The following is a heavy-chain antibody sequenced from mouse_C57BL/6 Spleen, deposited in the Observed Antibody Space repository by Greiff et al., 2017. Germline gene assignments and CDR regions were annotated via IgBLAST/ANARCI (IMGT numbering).Heavy chain of an antibody. V-gene: IGHV1-50*01. CDR1: GYTFTSYW. Sequence: VQLQQPGAELVKPGASVKLSCKASGYTFTSYWMQWVKQRPGQGLEWIGEIDPSDSYTNYYQKFKGKATLTVDTSSSTAYMQLSSLTSEDSAVYYCATTVVATRYWGQGTTLTVSS. CDR3: ATTVVATRY. J-gene: IGHJ2*01. CDR2: IDPSDSYT. D-gene: IGHD1-1*01.